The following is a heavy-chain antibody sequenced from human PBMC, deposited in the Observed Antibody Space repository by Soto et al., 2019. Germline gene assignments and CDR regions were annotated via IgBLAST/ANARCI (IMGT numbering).Heavy chain of an antibody. CDR3: ARLGDCSGGSCYSGWLDL. CDR2: MNPNSGNT. D-gene: IGHD2-15*01. CDR1: GYTFTSYD. V-gene: IGHV1-8*01. J-gene: IGHJ5*02. Sequence: ASVKVSCKASGYTFTSYDTNWVRQATGQGLEWMGWMNPNSGNTGYAQKFQGRVTMTRNTSISTAYMELSSLRSEDTAVYYCARLGDCSGGSCYSGWLDLWGQGTLVTGSS.